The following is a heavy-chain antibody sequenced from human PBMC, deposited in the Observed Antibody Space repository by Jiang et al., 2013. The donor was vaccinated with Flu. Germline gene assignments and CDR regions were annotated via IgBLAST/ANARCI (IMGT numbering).Heavy chain of an antibody. Sequence: GLVKPSQTLSLTCTVSGGSISSGGYYWSWIRQHPGKGLEWIGYIYYSGSTYYNPSLKSRVTISVDTSKNQFSLKLSSVTAADTAVYYCARQSDSSSFPVDYWGQGTLVTVSS. J-gene: IGHJ4*02. CDR2: IYYSGST. V-gene: IGHV4-31*03. CDR1: GGSISSGGYY. D-gene: IGHD6-6*01. CDR3: ARQSDSSSFPVDY.